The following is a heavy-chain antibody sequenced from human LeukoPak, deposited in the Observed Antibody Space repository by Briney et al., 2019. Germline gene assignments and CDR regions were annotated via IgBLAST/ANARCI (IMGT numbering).Heavy chain of an antibody. CDR2: ISSTGSTI. CDR1: GFTFSSYE. V-gene: IGHV3-48*03. Sequence: GGFLRLSCAASGFTFSSYEMNWVRQAPGKGLEWVSYISSTGSTIYYADSVKGRFTISRDNAKNSLYLQMNSLRVEDTAAYYCARELPYYYGSGIGEAWFDPWGQGTLVTVSS. CDR3: ARELPYYYGSGIGEAWFDP. D-gene: IGHD3-10*01. J-gene: IGHJ5*02.